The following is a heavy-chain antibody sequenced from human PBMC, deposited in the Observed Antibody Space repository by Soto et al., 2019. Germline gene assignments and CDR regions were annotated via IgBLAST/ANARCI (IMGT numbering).Heavy chain of an antibody. CDR3: ARDTVLTGMFDF. CDR2: VYYTGTT. V-gene: IGHV4-59*01. Sequence: SETLSLTCTVSGGSIGSYHWSWVRQPPGKGLEWIASVYYTGTTNYNPSLGSRVTISIDTPENQISLKLTSVTAADTAFYYCARDTVLTGMFDFWGQGTLVTVSS. J-gene: IGHJ4*02. D-gene: IGHD4-17*01. CDR1: GGSIGSYH.